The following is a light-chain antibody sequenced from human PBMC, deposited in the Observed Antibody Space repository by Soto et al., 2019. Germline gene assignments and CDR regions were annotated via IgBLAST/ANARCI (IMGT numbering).Light chain of an antibody. CDR3: QPYNNWPPLT. CDR1: QSVSSN. Sequence: EIVMTQSPATLCVSPGERATLSCRASQSVSSNLAWYQQKPGQAPRLLIYGASTRATGFPARFSGSGSGTEFTLTISSLQSEDFAVYFCQPYNNWPPLTFGGGTKVDIK. V-gene: IGKV3-15*01. CDR2: GAS. J-gene: IGKJ4*01.